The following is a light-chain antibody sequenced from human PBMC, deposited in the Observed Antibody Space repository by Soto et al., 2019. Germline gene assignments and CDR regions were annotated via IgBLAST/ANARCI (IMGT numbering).Light chain of an antibody. V-gene: IGKV4-1*01. CDR1: QNILYSSNNKNY. CDR3: QQYYTSPLT. J-gene: IGKJ4*01. CDR2: WSS. Sequence: DIVMTQSPDSLAVSLAERATINCKSSQNILYSSNNKNYLAWYQHKSGQPPKVLVYWSSTRESGVPDRFSGSGSGTDFTLTISSLQAEDVAVYYCQQYYTSPLTFGGGTKVEIK.